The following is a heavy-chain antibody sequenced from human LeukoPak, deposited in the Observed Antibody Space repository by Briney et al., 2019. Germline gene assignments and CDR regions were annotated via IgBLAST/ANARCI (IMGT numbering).Heavy chain of an antibody. V-gene: IGHV4-61*02. D-gene: IGHD6-19*01. CDR2: IYTSGST. CDR3: ARVGQWLVWPTAFDI. CDR1: GGSISSGSYY. J-gene: IGHJ3*02. Sequence: SGTLSLTCTVSGGSISSGSYYWSWIRQPAGKGLEWIGRIYTSGSTNYNPSLKSRVTISVDTSKNQFSLKLSSVTAADTAVYYCARVGQWLVWPTAFDIWGQGTMVTVSS.